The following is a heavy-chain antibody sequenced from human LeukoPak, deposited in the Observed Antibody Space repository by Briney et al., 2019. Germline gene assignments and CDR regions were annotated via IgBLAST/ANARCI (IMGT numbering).Heavy chain of an antibody. CDR1: GFSFSTYS. D-gene: IGHD1-1*01. J-gene: IGHJ4*02. V-gene: IGHV3-48*04. CDR3: ATDSPKTAAFDY. CDR2: IVGSSRNI. Sequence: GGSLRLSCTASGFSFSTYSMNWVRQAPGKGLEWVSYIVGSSRNIYYADSVKGRFTISRDNAKISLYLQMDSLRAEDTAVYHCATDSPKTAAFDYWGQGTLVTVSS.